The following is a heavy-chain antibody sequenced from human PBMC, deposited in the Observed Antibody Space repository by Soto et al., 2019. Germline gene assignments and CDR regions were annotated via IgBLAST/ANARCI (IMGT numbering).Heavy chain of an antibody. J-gene: IGHJ6*03. CDR1: GGSISSSSYY. Sequence: QLQLQESGPGLVKPSETLSLTCTVSGGSISSSSYYWGWIRQPPGKGLEWIGSIYYSGSTYYNPSLKSRVTISVDTSKNQFSLKLSSVTAADTAVYYYATREAYYYYYYMDVWGKGTTVTVSS. CDR2: IYYSGST. CDR3: ATREAYYYYYYMDV. V-gene: IGHV4-39*01. D-gene: IGHD1-26*01.